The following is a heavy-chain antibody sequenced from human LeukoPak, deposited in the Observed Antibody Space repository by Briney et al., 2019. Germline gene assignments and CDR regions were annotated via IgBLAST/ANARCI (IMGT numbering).Heavy chain of an antibody. CDR3: ARNTYYDFWSGYTLGYYYYYMDV. D-gene: IGHD3-3*01. Sequence: ASVKVSCKASGYTFTGYYMHWVRQAPGQGLEWMGWISAYNGNTNYAQKLQGRVTMTTDTSTSTAYMELRSLRSDDTAVYYCARNTYYDFWSGYTLGYYYYYMDVWGKGTTVTVSS. CDR2: ISAYNGNT. V-gene: IGHV1-18*04. J-gene: IGHJ6*03. CDR1: GYTFTGYY.